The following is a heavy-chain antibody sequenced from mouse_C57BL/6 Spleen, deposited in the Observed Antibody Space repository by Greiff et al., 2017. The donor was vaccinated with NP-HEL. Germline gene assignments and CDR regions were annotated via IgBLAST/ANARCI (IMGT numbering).Heavy chain of an antibody. CDR2: IDPSDSET. Sequence: QVQLQQPGAELVRPGSSVKLSSKASGYTFTSYWMHWVKQRPIQGLEWIGNIDPSDSETHYNQKFKDKATLTVDKSSSTAYMQLSSLTSEDSAVYYCARWDGYSAYWGQGTLVTVSA. D-gene: IGHD2-3*01. CDR3: ARWDGYSAY. CDR1: GYTFTSYW. V-gene: IGHV1-52*01. J-gene: IGHJ3*01.